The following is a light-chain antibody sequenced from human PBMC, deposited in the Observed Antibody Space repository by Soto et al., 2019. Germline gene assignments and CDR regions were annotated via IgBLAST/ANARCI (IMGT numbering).Light chain of an antibody. CDR3: QQYGSSPPIT. Sequence: VMTHSPATLSVSPGERASLSCRSSESVSSNLAWYQQRPGQAPRLLMYGASSRATGIPDRFSGSGSGTDFTLTISRLEPEDFAVYYCQQYGSSPPITFGQGTQLEIK. J-gene: IGKJ5*01. CDR2: GAS. CDR1: ESVSSN. V-gene: IGKV3-20*01.